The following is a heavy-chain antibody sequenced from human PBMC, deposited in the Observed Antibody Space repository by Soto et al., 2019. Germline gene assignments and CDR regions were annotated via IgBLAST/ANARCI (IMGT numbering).Heavy chain of an antibody. D-gene: IGHD2-8*01. CDR1: GFTFTRYA. CDR2: IGNNADFL. Sequence: GGSLRLPCVASGFTFTRYAIKWVRQDPGKGLAWVSGIGNNADFLHYLNSVKGGFTVSRDNSRNLSCLQMNSLRAADTGIYYCPKDIGVLSMNVFHFWGQGTMVTVSS. V-gene: IGHV3-23*01. J-gene: IGHJ3*01. CDR3: PKDIGVLSMNVFHF.